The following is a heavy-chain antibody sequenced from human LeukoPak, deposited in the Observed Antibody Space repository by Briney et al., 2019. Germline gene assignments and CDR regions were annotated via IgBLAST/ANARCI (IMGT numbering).Heavy chain of an antibody. Sequence: PSETLSLTCTVSGGSISSSSYYWGWIRQPPGKGLEWIGSIYYSGSTYYNPSLKSRVTISVDTSKNQFSLKLSSVTAADTAVYYCARGDRYCTNGVCYIPWFDYWGQGTLVTVSS. V-gene: IGHV4-39*07. CDR3: ARGDRYCTNGVCYIPWFDY. J-gene: IGHJ4*02. D-gene: IGHD2-8*01. CDR2: IYYSGST. CDR1: GGSISSSSYY.